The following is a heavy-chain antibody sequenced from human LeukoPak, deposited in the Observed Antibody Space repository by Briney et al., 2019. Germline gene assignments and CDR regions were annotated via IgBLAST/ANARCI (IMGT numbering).Heavy chain of an antibody. CDR3: ARGTLGAWGW. V-gene: IGHV3-21*01. CDR2: IIGSRNDI. D-gene: IGHD1-26*01. J-gene: IGHJ4*02. Sequence: GGSLRLSCAASVYTLSRYDTNCVPGAPRRGVECVSYIIGSRNDILYTHSVKGRVPLSRDNAKDSLYLQINSLRDEDTCVYFCARGTLGAWGWWGQGTLVTVSS. CDR1: VYTLSRYD.